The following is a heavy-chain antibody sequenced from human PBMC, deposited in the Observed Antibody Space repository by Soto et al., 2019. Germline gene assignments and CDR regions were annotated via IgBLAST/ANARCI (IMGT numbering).Heavy chain of an antibody. CDR1: GGSISSYY. V-gene: IGHV4-59*01. D-gene: IGHD2-2*01. Sequence: SETLSLTCTVSGGSISSYYWSWIRQPPGNGLEWIGYIYYSGSTNYNPSLKSRVTISVDTSKNQFSLKLSSVTAADTAVYYCARDPGEKYCSSTSCLYYYYMDVWGKGTTVTVSS. CDR3: ARDPGEKYCSSTSCLYYYYMDV. CDR2: IYYSGST. J-gene: IGHJ6*03.